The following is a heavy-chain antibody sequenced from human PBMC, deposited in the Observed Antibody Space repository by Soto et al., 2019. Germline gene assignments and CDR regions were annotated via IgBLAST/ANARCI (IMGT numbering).Heavy chain of an antibody. CDR3: ARGAVAGTDDAFDI. J-gene: IGHJ3*02. CDR1: GGSISSYY. V-gene: IGHV4-59*01. D-gene: IGHD6-19*01. Sequence: QVQLQESGPGLVKPSETLSLTCTVSGGSISSYYWSWIRQPPGKGLEWIGYIYYSGSTNYNPSLKSRVTISVDTSKNQFSLKLSSVTAADTAVYYCARGAVAGTDDAFDIWGQGTMVTVSS. CDR2: IYYSGST.